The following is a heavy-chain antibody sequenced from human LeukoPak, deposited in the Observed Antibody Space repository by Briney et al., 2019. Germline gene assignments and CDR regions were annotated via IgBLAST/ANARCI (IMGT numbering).Heavy chain of an antibody. J-gene: IGHJ5*02. CDR1: GGSISSSSYY. D-gene: IGHD3-22*01. Sequence: SETLSLTCTVSGGSISSSSYYWGWIRQPPGKGLEWIGSIYYSGSTYYNPSLKSRVTISVDTSKNQSSLKLSSVTAADTAVHYCARQRTMIVVVITTFWFDPWGQGTLVTVSS. CDR3: ARQRTMIVVVITTFWFDP. V-gene: IGHV4-39*01. CDR2: IYYSGST.